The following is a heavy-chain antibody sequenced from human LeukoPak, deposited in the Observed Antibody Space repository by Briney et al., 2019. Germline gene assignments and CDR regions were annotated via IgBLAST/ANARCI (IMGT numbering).Heavy chain of an antibody. CDR1: SGSISSGDYY. CDR2: IYYSGST. D-gene: IGHD2-2*01. J-gene: IGHJ3*02. CDR3: ARDLEFYCSSTSCRAFDI. V-gene: IGHV4-30-4*01. Sequence: PSETLSLTCTVSSGSISSGDYYWSWIRQPPGKGLEWIGYIYYSGSTYYNPSLKSRVTISVDTSKNQFSLKLSSVTAADTAVYYCARDLEFYCSSTSCRAFDIWGQGTMVTVSS.